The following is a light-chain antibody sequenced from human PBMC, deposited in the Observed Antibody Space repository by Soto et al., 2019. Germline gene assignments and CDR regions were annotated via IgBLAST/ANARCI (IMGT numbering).Light chain of an antibody. Sequence: GDRVTITCRASQSLSSWLAWYQQKPGKAPKLLIYDASSLESGVPSRFSGSGSGTEFTPTISSLQPDDFATYYCQQYNTFYSFGQGTKLEIK. CDR2: DAS. CDR1: QSLSSW. J-gene: IGKJ2*03. V-gene: IGKV1-5*01. CDR3: QQYNTFYS.